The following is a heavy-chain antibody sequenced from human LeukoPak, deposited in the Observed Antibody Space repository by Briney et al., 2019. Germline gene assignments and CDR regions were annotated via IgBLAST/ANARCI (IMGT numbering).Heavy chain of an antibody. V-gene: IGHV4-34*01. CDR3: ASSRSPVSYFDY. CDR1: GGSSSGYY. CDR2: INHSGST. D-gene: IGHD5/OR15-5a*01. Sequence: SETLSLTCAVYGGSSSGYYWSWIRQPPGKGLEWIGEINHSGSTNYNPSLKSRVTISVDTSKNQFSLKLSSVTAADTAVYYCASSRSPVSYFDYWGQGTLVTVSS. J-gene: IGHJ4*02.